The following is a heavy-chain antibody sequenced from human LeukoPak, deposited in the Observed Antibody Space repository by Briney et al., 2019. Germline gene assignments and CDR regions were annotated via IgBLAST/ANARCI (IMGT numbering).Heavy chain of an antibody. CDR1: GFTFSNYA. Sequence: GGSLRLSCATSGFTFSNYAVSWVRQAPGKGLEWVSVISASGASTYYADSVRGRFTISRDNSKNTLYLQMSSLRAEDTAVYYCAKRASDWYYFDYWGQGNLVTVSS. V-gene: IGHV3-23*01. J-gene: IGHJ4*02. D-gene: IGHD3-9*01. CDR3: AKRASDWYYFDY. CDR2: ISASGAST.